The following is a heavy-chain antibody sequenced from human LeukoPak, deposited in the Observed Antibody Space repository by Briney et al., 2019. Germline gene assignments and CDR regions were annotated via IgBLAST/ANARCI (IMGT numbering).Heavy chain of an antibody. CDR3: ARAILSSSWYYLY. CDR2: ISAYNGNT. Sequence: GASVKVSCKASGYTFTGYYMHWVRQAPGQGLEWMGWISAYNGNTNYAQKLQGRVTMTTDTSTSTAYMELRSLRSDDTAVYYCARAILSSSWYYLYWGQGTLVTVSS. CDR1: GYTFTGYY. J-gene: IGHJ4*02. D-gene: IGHD6-13*01. V-gene: IGHV1-18*04.